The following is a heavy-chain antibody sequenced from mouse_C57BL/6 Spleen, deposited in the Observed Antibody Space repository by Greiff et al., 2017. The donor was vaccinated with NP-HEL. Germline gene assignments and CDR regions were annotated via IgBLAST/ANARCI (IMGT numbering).Heavy chain of an antibody. Sequence: EVKLQESGAELVRPGASVKLSCTASGFNIKDDYMHWVKQRPEQGLEWIGWIDPENGDTEYASKFQGKATITAATSSNTAYLQLSSLPSEDTAVYYCPTVFVGYHGAYWGQGTLVTVSA. D-gene: IGHD2-2*01. CDR3: PTVFVGYHGAY. CDR1: GFNIKDDY. CDR2: IDPENGDT. V-gene: IGHV14-4*01. J-gene: IGHJ3*01.